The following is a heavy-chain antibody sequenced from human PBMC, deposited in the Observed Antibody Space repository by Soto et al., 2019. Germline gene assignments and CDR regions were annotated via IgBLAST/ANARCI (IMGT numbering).Heavy chain of an antibody. Sequence: ASVKVSCKASGYTFTSYAMHWVRQAPGQRLEWMGWINAGNGNTKYSQKFQGRVTITRDTSASTAYMELSSLRSDDTAVYYCARPAVAGTVWFDPWGQGTLVTVSS. CDR1: GYTFTSYA. V-gene: IGHV1-3*01. CDR3: ARPAVAGTVWFDP. CDR2: INAGNGNT. J-gene: IGHJ5*02. D-gene: IGHD6-19*01.